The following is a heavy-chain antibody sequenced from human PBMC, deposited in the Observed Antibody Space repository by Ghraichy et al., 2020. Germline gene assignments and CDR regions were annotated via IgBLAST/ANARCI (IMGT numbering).Heavy chain of an antibody. D-gene: IGHD5-18*01. Sequence: GGSLRLSCAASGFTFSSYAMSWVRQAPGKGLEWVSAISGSGGSTYYADSVKGRFTISRDNSKNTLYLQMNSLRAEDTAVYYCAKGVDTAMVWYSSSWSYFDYWGQGTLVTVSS. CDR1: GFTFSSYA. V-gene: IGHV3-23*01. CDR3: AKGVDTAMVWYSSSWSYFDY. J-gene: IGHJ4*02. CDR2: ISGSGGST.